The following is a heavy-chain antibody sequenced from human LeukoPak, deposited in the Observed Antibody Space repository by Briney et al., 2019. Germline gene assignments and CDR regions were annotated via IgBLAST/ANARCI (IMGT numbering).Heavy chain of an antibody. CDR3: ARDYYDDAFDI. J-gene: IGHJ3*02. D-gene: IGHD3-22*01. Sequence: SETLSLTCTVSGGSISSYYWSWIRQPPGKGLEGIGYIYYSGSTNYNPSLKSRVTISVDTSKNQFSLKLSSVTAADTAVYYCARDYYDDAFDIWGQGTMVTVSS. CDR2: IYYSGST. V-gene: IGHV4-59*01. CDR1: GGSISSYY.